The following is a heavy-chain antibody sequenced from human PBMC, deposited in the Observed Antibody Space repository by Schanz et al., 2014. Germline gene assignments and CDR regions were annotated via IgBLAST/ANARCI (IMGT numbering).Heavy chain of an antibody. V-gene: IGHV3-7*03. Sequence: EMQLLESGGGLAQPGGSLRLSCAASGFTFSTSTMHWVRQAPGKGLEWVANIKQDESEKYYVDSVKGRFTISRDNAKNSLFLHMNSLRAEDTAVYYCARKVVATIGGYYDNWGQGTLVIVSS. CDR1: GFTFSTST. CDR2: IKQDESEK. D-gene: IGHD5-12*01. CDR3: ARKVVATIGGYYDN. J-gene: IGHJ4*02.